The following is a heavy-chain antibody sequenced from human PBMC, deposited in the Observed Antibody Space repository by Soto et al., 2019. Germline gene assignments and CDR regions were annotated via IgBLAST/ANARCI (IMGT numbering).Heavy chain of an antibody. J-gene: IGHJ3*02. Sequence: PGGSLRLSCAASGFTFSSYSMNWVRQAPGKGLEWVSYISSSSSTIYYADSVKGRFTISRDNAKNSLYLQMNSLRDEDTAVYYCARVSGYDSSGYYYYTVAFNIGGQGKRFTVSS. CDR2: ISSSSSTI. D-gene: IGHD3-22*01. CDR3: ARVSGYDSSGYYYYTVAFNI. V-gene: IGHV3-48*02. CDR1: GFTFSSYS.